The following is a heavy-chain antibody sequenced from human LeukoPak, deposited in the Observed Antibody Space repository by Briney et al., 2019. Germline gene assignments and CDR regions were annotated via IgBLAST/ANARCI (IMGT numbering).Heavy chain of an antibody. J-gene: IGHJ4*02. CDR1: GFTFSTYW. CDR2: IEQDGREK. D-gene: IGHD2-2*01. Sequence: GGSLRLSCAASGFTFSTYWMNWVRQAPGKGLEWVANIEQDGREKYYLDSVKGRFTISRDNAKNSLYPQMNSLTAEDTAVYYCAAIRIGYWGQGALVTVSS. V-gene: IGHV3-7*02. CDR3: AAIRIGY.